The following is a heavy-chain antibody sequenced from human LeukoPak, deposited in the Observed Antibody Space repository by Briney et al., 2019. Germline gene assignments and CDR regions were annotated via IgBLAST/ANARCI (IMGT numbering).Heavy chain of an antibody. V-gene: IGHV4-59*01. CDR3: ARGGGHIGQVGDFDY. D-gene: IGHD2-21*01. Sequence: SETLSLTCTVSAGSINNYYGSWIRQPPGKGLEWIGYIYYSGSTNYNPSLKSRVTISVDTSKNQFSLKLTSVTAADTAVYYCARGGGHIGQVGDFDYWGQGTLVTVSS. J-gene: IGHJ4*02. CDR2: IYYSGST. CDR1: AGSINNYY.